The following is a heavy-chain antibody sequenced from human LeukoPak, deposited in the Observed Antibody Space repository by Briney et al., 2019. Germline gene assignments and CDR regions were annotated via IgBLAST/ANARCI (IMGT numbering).Heavy chain of an antibody. V-gene: IGHV4-34*01. CDR1: GGSFSGYY. J-gene: IGHJ5*02. CDR2: INHSGST. CDR3: ARGRPTTSIAAAGVNWFDP. Sequence: SETLSLTCAVYGGSFSGYYWSWIRQPPGKGLEWIGEINHSGSTNYNPSLKSRVTISVDTSKNQFSLKLSSVTAADTAVYYCARGRPTTSIAAAGVNWFDPWGQGTLVTVSS. D-gene: IGHD6-13*01.